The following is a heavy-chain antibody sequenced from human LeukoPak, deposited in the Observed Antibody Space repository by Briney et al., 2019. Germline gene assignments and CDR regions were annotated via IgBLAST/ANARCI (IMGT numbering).Heavy chain of an antibody. Sequence: SETLSLTCTVSGGSISSSSYYWGWIRQPPGKGLEWIGSIYYSGSTYYNPSLKSRVTISVDTSKNQFSLKLSSVTAADTAVYYCARDRFPVAGAHFDYWGQGNLVTVSS. D-gene: IGHD6-19*01. CDR1: GGSISSSSYY. J-gene: IGHJ4*02. CDR3: ARDRFPVAGAHFDY. V-gene: IGHV4-39*07. CDR2: IYYSGST.